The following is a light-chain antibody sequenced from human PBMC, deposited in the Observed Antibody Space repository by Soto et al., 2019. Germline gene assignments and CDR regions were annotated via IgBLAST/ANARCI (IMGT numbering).Light chain of an antibody. Sequence: EIVLTQSPDTLSVSPGERATLSCRASQTVGSNLAWYQQKPGQAPRLLIYGASTRASDTPARFSGSGSVTEFALTISSLQSEDFAVYYCQQYNNWPITFGQGTRLEI. J-gene: IGKJ5*01. CDR1: QTVGSN. CDR2: GAS. V-gene: IGKV3D-15*01. CDR3: QQYNNWPIT.